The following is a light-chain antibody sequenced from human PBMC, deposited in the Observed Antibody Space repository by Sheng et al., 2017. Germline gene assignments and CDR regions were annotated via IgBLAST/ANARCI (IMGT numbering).Light chain of an antibody. CDR1: TGAVTSDHW. CDR3: LLSYSGVRV. V-gene: IGLV7-46*01. CDR2: DIT. J-gene: IGLJ3*02. Sequence: QAVVTQEPSLTVSPGGAVTLTCGSSTGAVTSDHWPYCSSRSLAQAPRTLIYDITNKHSWTPLPGSHGSLLGAKAALTLPGAQPEDEAEYYCLLSYSGVRVFGGGTKLTVL.